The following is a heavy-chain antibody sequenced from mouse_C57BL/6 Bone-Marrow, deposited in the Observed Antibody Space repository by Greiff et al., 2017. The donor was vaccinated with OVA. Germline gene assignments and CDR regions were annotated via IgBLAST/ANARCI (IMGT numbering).Heavy chain of an antibody. D-gene: IGHD1-1*01. J-gene: IGHJ4*01. CDR1: GFTFSDYY. CDR3: ARRGVYYGSSYAMDY. V-gene: IGHV5-12*01. Sequence: EVKVVESGGGLVQPGGSLKLSCAASGFTFSDYYMYWVRQTPEKRLEWVAYISNGGGSTYYPDTVKGRFTISRDNAKNTLYLQMSRLKPEDTAMYYCARRGVYYGSSYAMDYWGQGTSVTVSS. CDR2: ISNGGGST.